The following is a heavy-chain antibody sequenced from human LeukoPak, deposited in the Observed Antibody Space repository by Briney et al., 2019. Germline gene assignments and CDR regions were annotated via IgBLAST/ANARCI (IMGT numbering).Heavy chain of an antibody. J-gene: IGHJ3*02. Sequence: SETLSLTCTVSGGSISSYYWSWIRLPPGKGLEWIGYIYYSGSTNYNPSLKSRVTISVDTSKNQFSLKLSSVTAADTAVYYCAREYSRTAFDIWGQGTMVTVSS. CDR3: AREYSRTAFDI. D-gene: IGHD6-13*01. CDR1: GGSISSYY. CDR2: IYYSGST. V-gene: IGHV4-59*01.